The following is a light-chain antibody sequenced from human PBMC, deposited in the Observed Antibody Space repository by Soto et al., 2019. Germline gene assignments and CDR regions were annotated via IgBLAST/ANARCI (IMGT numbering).Light chain of an antibody. CDR3: QQRSNWPPIT. V-gene: IGKV3-11*01. CDR2: DAS. Sequence: ILMTQSPATLSVSPGERATLSCRASQSVSSNLVWYQQRPGQVPRLLIYDASHRAAGIPARFSGSGFGTDFTLTISSLEPEDAAVYYCQQRSNWPPITFGQGTRLEIK. J-gene: IGKJ5*01. CDR1: QSVSSN.